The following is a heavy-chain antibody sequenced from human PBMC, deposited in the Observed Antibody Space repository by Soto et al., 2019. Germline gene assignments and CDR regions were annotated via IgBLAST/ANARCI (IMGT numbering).Heavy chain of an antibody. J-gene: IGHJ3*02. CDR2: IYYSGST. V-gene: IGHV4-59*01. CDR3: ARDGVDYGDLKAFDI. CDR1: GGSISSYY. Sequence: SETLSLTCTVSGGSISSYYWSWIRQPPGKGLEWIGYIYYSGSTNYNPSLKSRVTISVDTSKNQFSLKLSSVTAADTAVYYCARDGVDYGDLKAFDIWGQGTMVTVSS. D-gene: IGHD4-17*01.